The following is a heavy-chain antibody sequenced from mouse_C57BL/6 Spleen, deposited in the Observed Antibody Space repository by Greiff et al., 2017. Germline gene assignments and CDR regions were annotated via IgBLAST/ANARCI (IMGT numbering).Heavy chain of an antibody. D-gene: IGHD2-12*01. Sequence: QVQLQQSGPELVKPGASVKISCKASGYAFSSSWMNWVKQRPGKGLEWIGRIYPGDGDTNYNGKFKGKATLTADKSSSTAYMQLSSRTSEDSAVYFCARSGAYSGYYFDYWGQGTTLTVSS. CDR2: IYPGDGDT. J-gene: IGHJ2*01. V-gene: IGHV1-82*01. CDR3: ARSGAYSGYYFDY. CDR1: GYAFSSSW.